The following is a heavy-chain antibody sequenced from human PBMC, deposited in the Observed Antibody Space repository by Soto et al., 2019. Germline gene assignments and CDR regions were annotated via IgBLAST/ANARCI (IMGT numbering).Heavy chain of an antibody. Sequence: GGSLRLSCAASGFTFSSYGMHWVRQAPGKGLEWVAVISYDGSNKYYADSVKGRFTISRENSKTTLYLQMNSLRAEDTAVYYCEKELSGGSSYGSFDYYYGMDVWGQGTTLTVSS. D-gene: IGHD5-18*01. J-gene: IGHJ6*02. CDR1: GFTFSSYG. V-gene: IGHV3-30*18. CDR3: EKELSGGSSYGSFDYYYGMDV. CDR2: ISYDGSNK.